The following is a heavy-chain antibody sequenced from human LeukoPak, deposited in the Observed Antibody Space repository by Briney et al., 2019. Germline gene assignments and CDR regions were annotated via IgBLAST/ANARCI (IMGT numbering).Heavy chain of an antibody. D-gene: IGHD1-14*01. CDR3: AKPPVSRGAAQPWDY. V-gene: IGHV3-21*01. Sequence: GGSLRLSCAASGFTFSSYSMNWVRQAPGKGLEWVSSISSSSSYIYYADSVKGRFTISRDNAKNSLYLQMNSLRAEDTAVYYCAKPPVSRGAAQPWDYWGQGTLVTVSS. J-gene: IGHJ4*02. CDR2: ISSSSSYI. CDR1: GFTFSSYS.